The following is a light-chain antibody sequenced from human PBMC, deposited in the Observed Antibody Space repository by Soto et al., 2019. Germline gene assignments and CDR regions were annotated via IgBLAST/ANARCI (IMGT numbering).Light chain of an antibody. CDR1: QSVSNN. J-gene: IGKJ1*01. V-gene: IGKV3-15*01. Sequence: EVVMTQSPATLSVPPGERATLSCRASQSVSNNLAWYQQKPGQAPRLLLYGASTRATGIPARFSGSGSGTEFTLTISSLQSEDFAVYYCHQYNNWPPWTFGQGTKVEIK. CDR3: HQYNNWPPWT. CDR2: GAS.